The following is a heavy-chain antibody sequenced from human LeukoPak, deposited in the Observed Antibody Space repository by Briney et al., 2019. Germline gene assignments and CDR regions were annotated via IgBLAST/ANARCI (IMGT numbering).Heavy chain of an antibody. V-gene: IGHV5-51*01. CDR2: LFPGDSDT. D-gene: IGHD2/OR15-2a*01. CDR1: GYTFTNYW. Sequence: GESLKISCKASGYTFTNYWIGWVRQTPEKGLEWMGILFPGDSDTRYSPSLEGQVTISVDTSINTAYLQWDSLKASDTAMYYCARHLLSSKSASDQPFDYWGQGTPVTVSS. J-gene: IGHJ4*02. CDR3: ARHLLSSKSASDQPFDY.